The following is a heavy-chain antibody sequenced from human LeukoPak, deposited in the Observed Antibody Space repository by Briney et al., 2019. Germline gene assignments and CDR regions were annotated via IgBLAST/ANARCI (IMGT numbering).Heavy chain of an antibody. V-gene: IGHV1-18*01. CDR3: ARDWDWFDP. D-gene: IGHD3-16*01. CDR2: ISAYNGNT. CDR1: GYNFASYA. Sequence: ASVKVSCKASGYNFASYAISWVRQVPGQGLEWMGWISAYNGNTNSAQNLQGRLTMTTDTSTSTAYMELRSLRSDDTAVYYCARDWDWFDPWGQGTLVTVSS. J-gene: IGHJ5*02.